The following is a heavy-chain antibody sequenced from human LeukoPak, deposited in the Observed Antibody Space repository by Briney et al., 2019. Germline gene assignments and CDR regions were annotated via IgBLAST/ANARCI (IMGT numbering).Heavy chain of an antibody. CDR2: IDVDGDT. Sequence: GGSLRLSCAASGFTFSSYAMHWVRQAAGTGLECVSAIDVDGDTYYPSSVRGRISISRENAKNSLYLLMNSLRAGDTAVYYCVREETGNGFRWFDLWGRGTLVTVSS. CDR3: VREETGNGFRWFDL. V-gene: IGHV3-13*04. D-gene: IGHD2-8*01. J-gene: IGHJ2*01. CDR1: GFTFSSYA.